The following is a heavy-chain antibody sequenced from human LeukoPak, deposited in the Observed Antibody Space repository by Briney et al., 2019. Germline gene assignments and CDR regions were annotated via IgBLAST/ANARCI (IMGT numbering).Heavy chain of an antibody. CDR2: IYSDDTT. Sequence: GGSLRLSCAASGFTVRRKSMTWVRQAPGKGLEWVSLIYSDDTTSYADSVKGRFTVSRDNSKNALYLQMNSLRVEDTAVYYCARGVEPLAANTLAYWGQGTLVTVSS. V-gene: IGHV3-53*01. J-gene: IGHJ4*02. CDR3: ARGVEPLAANTLAY. D-gene: IGHD1-14*01. CDR1: GFTVRRKS.